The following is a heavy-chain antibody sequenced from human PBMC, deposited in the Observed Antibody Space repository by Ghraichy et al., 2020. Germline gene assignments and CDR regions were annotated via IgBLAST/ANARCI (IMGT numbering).Heavy chain of an antibody. J-gene: IGHJ4*02. Sequence: SQTISLTCTVSGGSISSTSYYWGWIRQPPGKGLQWIGNIYYSGTTYYNASLKSRVTISVDTSKNQFSLRLSSLTAADTAMYYCARRQVVVAGRGPYYFDFWGQGTLVTVSS. CDR1: GGSISSTSYY. D-gene: IGHD2-15*01. V-gene: IGHV4-39*01. CDR2: IYYSGTT. CDR3: ARRQVVVAGRGPYYFDF.